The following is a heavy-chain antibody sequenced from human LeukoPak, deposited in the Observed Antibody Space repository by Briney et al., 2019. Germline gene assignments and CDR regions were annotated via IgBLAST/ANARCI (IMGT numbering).Heavy chain of an antibody. D-gene: IGHD5-12*01. J-gene: IGHJ4*02. Sequence: SETLSLTCSVSGGSISSYYWSWIRQPPGKGLEWIGYIYYSGSTNYNPSLKSRVTISVDTSKNQFSLKLSSVTAADTAVYYCARHPFPPHLRGSPFYFDYWGQGTLVTVSS. CDR1: GGSISSYY. CDR3: ARHPFPPHLRGSPFYFDY. V-gene: IGHV4-59*08. CDR2: IYYSGST.